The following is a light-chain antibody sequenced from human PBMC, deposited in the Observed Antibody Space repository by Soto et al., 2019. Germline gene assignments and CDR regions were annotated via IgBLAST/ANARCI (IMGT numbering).Light chain of an antibody. V-gene: IGKV3-15*01. J-gene: IGKJ2*01. CDR3: QQYNEWYT. Sequence: EIVMTQSPATLSVSPGKRATLSCRASQSVGSNLAWYQQKPGQAPRVLIYGASTRATGIPARFSGSGSGTEFNLTVSSLQSEDFAVYYCQQYNEWYTFGPGTNLEI. CDR2: GAS. CDR1: QSVGSN.